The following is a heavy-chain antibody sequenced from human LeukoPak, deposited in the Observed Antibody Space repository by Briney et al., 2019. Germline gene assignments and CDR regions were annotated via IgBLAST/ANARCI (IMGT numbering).Heavy chain of an antibody. CDR2: IYYTGST. CDR3: ARGELWFDP. Sequence: PSETLSLTCSVSDDSIMNYYWNWVRQPPGKGLEWIGYIYYTGSTNYNPSLKSRVTMSVDTSKNQLSLKLASVTAADTAVYFCARGELWFDPWGQGKLVTVSS. V-gene: IGHV4-59*01. J-gene: IGHJ5*02. D-gene: IGHD1-7*01. CDR1: DDSIMNYY.